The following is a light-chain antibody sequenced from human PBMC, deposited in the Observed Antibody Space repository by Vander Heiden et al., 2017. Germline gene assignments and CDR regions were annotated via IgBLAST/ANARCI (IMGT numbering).Light chain of an antibody. CDR2: SNN. CDR1: FSNIESNA. Sequence: QSVLTQPPSASGTPGQRVTISCSGSFSNIESNAVNWYQQFPGTAPKLPIYSNNERPSGVPNRFSGSKSGTSASLAISGLQSDDEADYYCASWDDSLEGVIFGGGTKLTVL. V-gene: IGLV1-44*01. CDR3: ASWDDSLEGVI. J-gene: IGLJ2*01.